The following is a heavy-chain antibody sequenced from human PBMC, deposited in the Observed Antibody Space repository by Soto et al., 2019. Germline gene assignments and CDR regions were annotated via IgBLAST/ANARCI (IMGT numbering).Heavy chain of an antibody. J-gene: IGHJ6*02. D-gene: IGHD3-10*01. CDR2: IWYDGSNK. V-gene: IGHV3-33*01. CDR3: AREITGYYGMDV. Sequence: SCKASGGTFSSYGMHWVRQAPGKGLEWVAVIWYDGSNKYYADSVKGRFTISRDNSKNTLYLQMNSLRAEDTAVYYCAREITGYYGMDVWGQGTTVTVSS. CDR1: GGTFSSYG.